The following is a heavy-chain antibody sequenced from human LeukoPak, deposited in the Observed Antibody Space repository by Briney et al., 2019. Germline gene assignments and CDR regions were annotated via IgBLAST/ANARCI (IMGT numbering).Heavy chain of an antibody. CDR3: ANNYYDFWSGYYYYFDY. D-gene: IGHD3-3*01. CDR1: GFTFSSYA. V-gene: IGHV3-23*01. Sequence: PGGSLRLSCAASGFTFSSYAMSWVRQAPGKGLGWVSAISCNGGSTYYADSVKGRFTISRDNSKNTLYLQMNSLRAEDTAVYYCANNYYDFWSGYYYYFDYWGQGTLVTVSS. J-gene: IGHJ4*02. CDR2: ISCNGGST.